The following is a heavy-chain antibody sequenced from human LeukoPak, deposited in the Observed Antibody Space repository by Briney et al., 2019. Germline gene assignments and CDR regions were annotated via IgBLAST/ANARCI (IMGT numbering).Heavy chain of an antibody. CDR2: INHSGST. CDR1: GGSISSSNW. D-gene: IGHD2-15*01. V-gene: IGHV4-4*02. CDR3: AREGLGYCGGGDCYLGFDI. J-gene: IGHJ3*02. Sequence: PSETLSLTCAVSGGSISSSNWWSWVRQPPGKGLEWIGEINHSGSTNYNPSLESRVAISEDKSKNQISLKLKSVTAADTAVYYCAREGLGYCGGGDCYLGFDIWGQGTMVTVSS.